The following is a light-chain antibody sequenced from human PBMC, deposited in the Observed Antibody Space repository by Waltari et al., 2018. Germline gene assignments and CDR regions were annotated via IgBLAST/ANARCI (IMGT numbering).Light chain of an antibody. CDR1: QSVSRGW. Sequence: EIVLTHFPGTLSLSPGERATLSCRASQSVSRGWLAWFQQKPGQAPRLLIYGASRRARGIPDRFRGSGSGTDFTLTISRVDPEDFALYFCQQYGSSPRTFGQGTKVEI. J-gene: IGKJ1*01. CDR2: GAS. V-gene: IGKV3-20*01. CDR3: QQYGSSPRT.